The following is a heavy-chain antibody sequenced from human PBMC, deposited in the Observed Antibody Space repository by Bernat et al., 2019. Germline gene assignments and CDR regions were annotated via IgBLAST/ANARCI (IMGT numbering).Heavy chain of an antibody. Sequence: QLQLQESGPGLVKPSETLALTCTVSGGSITSSGLHRGWIRQPPGQGLEYIGSILYTGSTYYNPPLKSRVTISADTSKNQFSLILRSVAAADTAVYYCAGHRDVYGFPRTIDYWGQGTLVTVSS. CDR3: AGHRDVYGFPRTIDY. CDR1: GGSITSSGLH. V-gene: IGHV4-39*01. J-gene: IGHJ4*02. D-gene: IGHD3/OR15-3a*01. CDR2: ILYTGST.